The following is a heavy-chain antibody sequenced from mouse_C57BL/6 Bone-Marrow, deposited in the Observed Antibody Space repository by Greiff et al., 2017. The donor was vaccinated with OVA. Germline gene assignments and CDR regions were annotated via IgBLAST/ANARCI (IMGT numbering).Heavy chain of an antibody. Sequence: QVQLQQSGAELARPGASVKLSCKASGYTFTSYGISWVKQSTGQGLEWIGEIYPRSGNTYYNEKFKGKATLTADKSSSTAYMELRSLTSEDSAVYFCARRGSYAMDYWGQGTSVTVSS. V-gene: IGHV1-81*01. CDR1: GYTFTSYG. J-gene: IGHJ4*01. D-gene: IGHD1-1*01. CDR2: IYPRSGNT. CDR3: ARRGSYAMDY.